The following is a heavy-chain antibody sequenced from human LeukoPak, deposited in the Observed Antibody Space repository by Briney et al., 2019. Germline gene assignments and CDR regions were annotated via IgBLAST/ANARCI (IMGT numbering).Heavy chain of an antibody. D-gene: IGHD6-6*01. CDR1: GFTFSSYA. CDR3: ARPYSSSSPNNWFDP. V-gene: IGHV3-30*04. CDR2: ISNDGNKK. Sequence: PGRSLRLSCAASGFTFSSYAMHWVRQAPGKGLEWVAVISNDGNKKQYADSVKGRFTISRDNSKNTLYLQMNSLRAEDTAVYYCARPYSSSSPNNWFDPWGQGTLVTVSS. J-gene: IGHJ5*02.